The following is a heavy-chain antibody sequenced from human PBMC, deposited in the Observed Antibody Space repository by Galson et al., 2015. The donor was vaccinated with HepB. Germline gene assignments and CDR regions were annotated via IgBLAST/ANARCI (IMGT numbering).Heavy chain of an antibody. CDR2: IIPIFGTA. J-gene: IGHJ6*02. D-gene: IGHD2-2*02. CDR1: GGTFSSYA. Sequence: SVKVSCKASGGTFSSYAISWVRQAPGQGLEWMGGIIPIFGTANYAQKFQGRVTITADESTSTAYMELSSLRSEDTAVYYCASGWDIVVVPAAIHYYYYGMDVWGQGTTVTVSS. V-gene: IGHV1-69*13. CDR3: ASGWDIVVVPAAIHYYYYGMDV.